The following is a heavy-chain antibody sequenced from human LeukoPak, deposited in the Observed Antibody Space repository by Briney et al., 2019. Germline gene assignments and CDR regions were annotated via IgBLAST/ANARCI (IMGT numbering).Heavy chain of an antibody. CDR2: ISYDGTNK. J-gene: IGHJ6*02. V-gene: IGHV3-30-3*01. CDR3: ARAYCGGDCYSTYYYYGMDV. CDR1: GFTFSSYA. D-gene: IGHD2-21*02. Sequence: PGGSLRLSCAASGFTFSSYAMHWVRQAPGKGLEWVAVISYDGTNKYYADSVKGRFTISRDNSKNTLYLQMNSLRAEDTAVFYCARAYCGGDCYSTYYYYGMDVWGQGTTVTVS.